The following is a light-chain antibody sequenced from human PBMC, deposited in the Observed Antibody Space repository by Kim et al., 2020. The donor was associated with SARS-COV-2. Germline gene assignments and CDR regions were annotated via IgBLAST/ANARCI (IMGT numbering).Light chain of an antibody. Sequence: QTATLNCTGNSNNVGDQGAAWLQQYQGHPTKLLSYRNNSRPSGISERLSASRSGNTASLTITGLQPEDGADYYCSAWDTSLSAWVFGGGTQLTVL. V-gene: IGLV10-54*01. CDR2: RNN. CDR3: SAWDTSLSAWV. J-gene: IGLJ3*02. CDR1: SNNVGDQG.